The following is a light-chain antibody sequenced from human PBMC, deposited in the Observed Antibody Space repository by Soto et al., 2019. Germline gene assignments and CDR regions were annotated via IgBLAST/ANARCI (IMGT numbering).Light chain of an antibody. CDR2: GAS. CDR1: QSVSSTF. V-gene: IGKV3-20*01. Sequence: IVLTQSPGTLSLSPGERATLSCRASQSVSSTFLAWFQQKPGQAPRLLIYGASTRATGIPDRFSGSGSGTDFTLTISRLEPEDCAVYYCQQYGGSPFSFGPGTKVDIK. CDR3: QQYGGSPFS. J-gene: IGKJ3*01.